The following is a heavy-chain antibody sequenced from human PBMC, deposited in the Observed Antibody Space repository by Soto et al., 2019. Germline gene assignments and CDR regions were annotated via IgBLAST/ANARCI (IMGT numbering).Heavy chain of an antibody. V-gene: IGHV2-5*02. J-gene: IGHJ5*02. CDR1: GFSLSTSGVG. Sequence: GSGPALVNPTQTLTLTCTFSGFSLSTSGVGVGWIRQPPGKALEWLALIYWDDDKRYSPSLKSRLTITKDTSKNQVVLTMTNMDPVDTATYYSARTQMTTVTTWFDPWGQGTLVTVSS. D-gene: IGHD4-4*01. CDR3: ARTQMTTVTTWFDP. CDR2: IYWDDDK.